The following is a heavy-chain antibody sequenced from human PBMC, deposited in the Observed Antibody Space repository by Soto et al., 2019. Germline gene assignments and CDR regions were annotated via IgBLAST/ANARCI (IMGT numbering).Heavy chain of an antibody. J-gene: IGHJ6*02. CDR2: TYYRSKWYN. CDR1: GGSVSSNSAA. CDR3: ARESRGGYGYYYHYYGMDV. D-gene: IGHD5-12*01. Sequence: QTLSLTGAISGGSVSSNSAAWNWIRQSPSRGLEWPGRTYYRSKWYNDYAVSVKSRITINPDTSKNQFSLQLNSVTPEDTAVYYCARESRGGYGYYYHYYGMDVWGQGTTVTVSS. V-gene: IGHV6-1*01.